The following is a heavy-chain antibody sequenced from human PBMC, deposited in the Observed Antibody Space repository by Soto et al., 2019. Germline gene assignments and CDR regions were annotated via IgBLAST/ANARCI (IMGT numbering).Heavy chain of an antibody. D-gene: IGHD7-27*01. J-gene: IGHJ3*02. CDR1: GYTFTGYY. Sequence: ASVKVSCKASGYTFTGYYMHWVRQAPGQGLEWMGWINPNRGGTNYAQKFQGWVTMTRDTSLSTAYMELSRLRSDDTAVYYCATGDRDAFDIWGQGTMVTVSS. V-gene: IGHV1-2*04. CDR3: ATGDRDAFDI. CDR2: INPNRGGT.